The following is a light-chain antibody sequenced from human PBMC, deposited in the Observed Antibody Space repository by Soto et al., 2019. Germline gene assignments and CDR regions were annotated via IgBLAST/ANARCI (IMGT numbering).Light chain of an antibody. Sequence: QSVLTQPASVSGSPGQSITISCTGTSSDVGGYDYVSWYQLHPGKAPKLMAFEVNNRPSGVSYRFSGSKSGNTASLTISGLQAEDEADYFCSSYSISTAYLFGTGTKLTVL. J-gene: IGLJ1*01. CDR2: EVN. CDR1: SSDVGGYDY. V-gene: IGLV2-14*01. CDR3: SSYSISTAYL.